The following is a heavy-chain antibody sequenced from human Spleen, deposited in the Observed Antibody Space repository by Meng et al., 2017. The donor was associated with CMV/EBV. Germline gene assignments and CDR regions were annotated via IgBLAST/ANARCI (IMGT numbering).Heavy chain of an antibody. J-gene: IGHJ3*02. V-gene: IGHV1-46*01. CDR1: GYTFTSYY. CDR3: AREGCSSTSCSRDAFDI. D-gene: IGHD2-2*01. CDR2: INPSGGST. Sequence: ASVQVSCKASGYTFTSYYMHWVRQAPGQGLEWMGIINPSGGSTSYAQKFQGRVTMTRDTSTSTVYMELSSLRSEDTAVYYCAREGCSSTSCSRDAFDIWGQGTMVTVSS.